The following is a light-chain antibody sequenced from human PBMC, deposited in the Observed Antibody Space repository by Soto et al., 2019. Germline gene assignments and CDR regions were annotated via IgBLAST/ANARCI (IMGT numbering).Light chain of an antibody. CDR2: GAS. Sequence: PGERVTLSCRASRSVRSNSLTCYQQKPGQAPGLLISGASTRATGVPARFSGSGSGTDFTLTISSLQPEDFAVYYCQQRSKWPPLTFGGGTKVEIK. CDR1: RSVRSNS. J-gene: IGKJ4*01. CDR3: QQRSKWPPLT. V-gene: IGKV3D-20*02.